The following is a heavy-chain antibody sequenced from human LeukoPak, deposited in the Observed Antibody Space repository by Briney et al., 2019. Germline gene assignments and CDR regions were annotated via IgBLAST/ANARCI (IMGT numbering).Heavy chain of an antibody. V-gene: IGHV1-46*01. CDR3: ARDQEGFDY. CDR1: GYIFTSNY. Sequence: ASVKVSCKASGYIFTSNYIHWVRQAPGQGLEWMGMVYPRDGSTSYAQRFQDRVTVTRDTSTSTVHMELSGLRSEDTAVYYCARDQEGFDYWGQGTQVTVSS. J-gene: IGHJ4*02. CDR2: VYPRDGST.